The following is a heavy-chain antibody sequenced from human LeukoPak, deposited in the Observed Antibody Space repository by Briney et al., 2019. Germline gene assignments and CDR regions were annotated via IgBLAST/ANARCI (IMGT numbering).Heavy chain of an antibody. CDR1: GGSISSGGYY. Sequence: SETLSLTCTVSGGSISSGGYYWSWIRQPPGKGLEWIGYIYYSGSTNYNPSLKSRVTISVDTSKNQFSLKLSSVTAADTAVYYCARGPTAVAHDWGQGTLVTVSS. D-gene: IGHD6-19*01. CDR3: ARGPTAVAHD. V-gene: IGHV4-61*08. CDR2: IYYSGST. J-gene: IGHJ4*02.